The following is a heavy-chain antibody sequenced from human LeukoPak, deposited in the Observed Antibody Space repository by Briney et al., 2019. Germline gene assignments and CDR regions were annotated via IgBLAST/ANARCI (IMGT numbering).Heavy chain of an antibody. CDR2: ISGSGGST. D-gene: IGHD3-10*01. Sequence: GGSLRLSCAASRFTFSNAWMSWVRQAPGKGLEWVSAISGSGGSTYYADSVKGRFTISRDNSKNTLYLQMNSLRAEDTAVYYCAKARPRGVIIVNFDYWGQGTLVTVSS. CDR1: RFTFSNAW. J-gene: IGHJ4*02. CDR3: AKARPRGVIIVNFDY. V-gene: IGHV3-23*01.